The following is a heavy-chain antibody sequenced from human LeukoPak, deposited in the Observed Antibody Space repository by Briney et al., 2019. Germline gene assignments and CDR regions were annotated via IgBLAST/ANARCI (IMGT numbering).Heavy chain of an antibody. Sequence: SQTLSLTCTVSGVSTRTHYLTSIPQPPGTELKSFGYIDYSVTTNSTPSLKSRVTISVDTSKNQFSLKLSSVTAADTVVYYCARVRVGERYCSSTSCYFRSWFDPWGQGTLVTVSS. CDR2: IDYSVTT. CDR3: ARVRVGERYCSSTSCYFRSWFDP. CDR1: GVSTRTHY. V-gene: IGHV4-59*11. J-gene: IGHJ5*02. D-gene: IGHD2-2*01.